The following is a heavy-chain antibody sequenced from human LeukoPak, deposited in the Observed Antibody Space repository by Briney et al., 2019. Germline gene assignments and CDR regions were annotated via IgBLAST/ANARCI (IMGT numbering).Heavy chain of an antibody. D-gene: IGHD2-2*01. CDR3: ARWAAATDY. Sequence: SETLSLTCTVSGGSISSYYWNWIRQPPGKGLEWIGYIYSSGTTDYNPSLKSRVTISVDTSKNQFSLKLSSVTAADTAVYYCARWAAATDYWGQGTLVTVSS. CDR1: GGSISSYY. CDR2: IYSSGTT. J-gene: IGHJ4*02. V-gene: IGHV4-59*12.